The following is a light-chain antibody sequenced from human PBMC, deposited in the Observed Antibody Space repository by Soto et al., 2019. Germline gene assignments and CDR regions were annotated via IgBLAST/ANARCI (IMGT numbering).Light chain of an antibody. J-gene: IGKJ1*01. CDR2: AAS. CDR3: QKYDTAPQT. Sequence: DVQMTQSPSSLSASVGDTVTITCRASQGIIDYVAWYQQRPGKDPKLLIYAASTLHTGVPSRFSSSGAGTDFPITISSLQPEDVATYYCQKYDTAPQTFGQGTRVEI. V-gene: IGKV1-27*01. CDR1: QGIIDY.